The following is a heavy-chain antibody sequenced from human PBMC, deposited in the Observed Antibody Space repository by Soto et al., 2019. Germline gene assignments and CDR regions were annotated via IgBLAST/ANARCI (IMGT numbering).Heavy chain of an antibody. CDR2: TSNSGST. J-gene: IGHJ4*02. CDR1: GGSITSSGYY. D-gene: IGHD2-2*01. CDR3: ARGGGSTKVDY. Sequence: QVQLQESGPGLVKPSQTLSLTCTVSGGSITSSGYYWSWIRQHPGEGLEWIGFTSNSGSTSYNPSXKXRVTISVDTSSNQFPLNLKSVTAADTAVYYCARGGGSTKVDYWGQGTLVTVSP. V-gene: IGHV4-31*03.